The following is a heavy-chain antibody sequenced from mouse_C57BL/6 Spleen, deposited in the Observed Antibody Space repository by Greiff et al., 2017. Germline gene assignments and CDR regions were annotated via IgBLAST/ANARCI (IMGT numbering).Heavy chain of an antibody. D-gene: IGHD1-1*01. Sequence: EVQVVESEGGLVQPGSSMKLSCTASGFTFSDYYMAWVRQVPEKGLEWVANINYDGSSTYYLDSLKSRFIISRDNAKNILYLQMSSLKSEDTATYYCARGAFITTAYWYFDVWGTGTTVTVSS. CDR3: ARGAFITTAYWYFDV. CDR1: GFTFSDYY. J-gene: IGHJ1*03. V-gene: IGHV5-16*01. CDR2: INYDGSST.